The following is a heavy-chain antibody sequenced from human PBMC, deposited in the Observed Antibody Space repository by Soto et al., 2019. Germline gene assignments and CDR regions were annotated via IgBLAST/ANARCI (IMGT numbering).Heavy chain of an antibody. CDR1: GYTFTSYG. CDR2: ISAYNGNT. D-gene: IGHD2-2*01. J-gene: IGHJ4*02. CDR3: ARDLSGDIVVVPAATFDY. V-gene: IGHV1-18*01. Sequence: GASVKVSCKASGYTFTSYGISWVRQAPGQGLEWMGWISAYNGNTNYAQKLQGRVTMTTDTSTSTAYMELRSLRSDDTAVYYCARDLSGDIVVVPAATFDYWGQGTLVTVAS.